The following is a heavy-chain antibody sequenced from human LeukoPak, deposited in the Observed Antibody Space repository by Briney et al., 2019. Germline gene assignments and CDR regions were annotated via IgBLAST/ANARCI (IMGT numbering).Heavy chain of an antibody. CDR2: ISSSSSTI. V-gene: IGHV3-48*01. CDR1: GFTFSSYS. D-gene: IGHD3-22*01. Sequence: GGSLRLSCAASGFTFSSYSMNWVRQAPGKGLEWVSYISSSSSTIYYADSVKGRFTISRDNAKNSLYLQMNSLRAEDTAVYYCAREPEYYYDSSGEFDYWGQGTLVTVSS. CDR3: AREPEYYYDSSGEFDY. J-gene: IGHJ4*02.